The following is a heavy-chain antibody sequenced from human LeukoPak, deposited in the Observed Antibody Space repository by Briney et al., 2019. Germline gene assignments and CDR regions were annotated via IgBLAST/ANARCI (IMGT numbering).Heavy chain of an antibody. Sequence: SETLSLTCTVSVYSISSGYYWGWIRQPPGKGLEWSGSIYHSGSTYYYPSLTSRVTISVDTSKHLYSLKLSSVTAADSAVYYCGRGPPGDIVVVPAATEPLAWFDPWGQGTLVTVSS. D-gene: IGHD2-2*01. CDR1: VYSISSGYY. CDR2: IYHSGST. V-gene: IGHV4-38-2*02. J-gene: IGHJ5*02. CDR3: GRGPPGDIVVVPAATEPLAWFDP.